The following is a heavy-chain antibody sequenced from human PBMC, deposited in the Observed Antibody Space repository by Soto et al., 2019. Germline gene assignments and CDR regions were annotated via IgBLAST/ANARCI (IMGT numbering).Heavy chain of an antibody. D-gene: IGHD3-3*01. CDR3: ARDVVGTYYDFWSGYSDY. V-gene: IGHV1-18*01. J-gene: IGHJ4*02. Sequence: ASVKVSCKASGYTFTSYGISWVRQAPGQGLEWMGWISAYNGNTNYAQKLQGRVTMTTDTSTSTAYMELRSLRSDDTAVYYCARDVVGTYYDFWSGYSDYWGQGTLVTVSS. CDR2: ISAYNGNT. CDR1: GYTFTSYG.